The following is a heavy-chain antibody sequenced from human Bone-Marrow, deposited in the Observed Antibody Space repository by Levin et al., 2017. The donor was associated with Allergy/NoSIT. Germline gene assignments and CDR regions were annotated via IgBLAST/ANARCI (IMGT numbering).Heavy chain of an antibody. CDR2: IYYTGDT. Sequence: SQTLSLTCSVSGVSTSSPSYFWSWVRHSPGKGLEWLGYIYYTGDTYYNPSLKSRLTISIQTSRNEFFLDLRSATASDTAVYYCARVREGYGEAPTGPYFDFWGPGIAITVSS. J-gene: IGHJ4*02. D-gene: IGHD4-17*01. CDR1: GVSTSSPSYF. CDR3: ARVREGYGEAPTGPYFDF. V-gene: IGHV4-30-4*01.